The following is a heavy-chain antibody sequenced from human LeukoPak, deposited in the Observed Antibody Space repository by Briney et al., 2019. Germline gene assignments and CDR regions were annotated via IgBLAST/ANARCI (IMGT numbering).Heavy chain of an antibody. J-gene: IGHJ4*02. CDR1: GYNFRKYD. Sequence: ASVKVSCKASGYNFRKYDMNWVRQAPGQGLEWMGWINTNTRIPTYGQGFTGRFVFSLDTSVTTAYLQINSLKAEDTAVYYCARNYADGEGRFGDWGQGTLVTVSS. D-gene: IGHD3-16*01. CDR3: ARNYADGEGRFGD. V-gene: IGHV7-4-1*02. CDR2: INTNTRIP.